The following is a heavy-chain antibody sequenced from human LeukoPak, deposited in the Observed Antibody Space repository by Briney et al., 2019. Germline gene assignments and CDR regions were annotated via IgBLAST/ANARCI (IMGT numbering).Heavy chain of an antibody. CDR2: INPNSGGT. CDR3: AREYCSSTCCFPFDY. V-gene: IGHV1-2*02. J-gene: IGHJ4*02. CDR1: GYTFTGYY. D-gene: IGHD2-2*01. Sequence: HRASVKVSCKASGYTFTGYYMHWVRQAPGQGLEWMGWINPNSGGTNYAQKFQGRVTMTRDTSISTAYMELSRLRSDDTAVYYCAREYCSSTCCFPFDYWGQGTLVTVSS.